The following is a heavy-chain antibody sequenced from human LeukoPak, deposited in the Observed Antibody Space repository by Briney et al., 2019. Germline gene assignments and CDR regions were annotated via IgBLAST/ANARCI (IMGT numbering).Heavy chain of an antibody. CDR2: ISSSSSYI. Sequence: PGGSLRLSCAASGFTFSSYSMNWVRQAPGKGLEWVSSISSSSSYIYYADSVKGRFTISRDNAKNSLYLQMSSLRGEDTAVYYCARPGKEWLVINWFDPWGQGTLVTVSS. CDR1: GFTFSSYS. CDR3: ARPGKEWLVINWFDP. J-gene: IGHJ5*02. D-gene: IGHD6-19*01. V-gene: IGHV3-21*01.